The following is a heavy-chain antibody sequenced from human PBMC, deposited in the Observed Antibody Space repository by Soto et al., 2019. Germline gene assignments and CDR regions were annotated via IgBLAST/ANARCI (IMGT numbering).Heavy chain of an antibody. Sequence: QLQLQESGPGLVKPSETLSLTCTVSGGSISSSSYYWGWIRQPPGKGLEWIGSIYYSGSTYYNPSLKSRVTISVDTSKNQFSLKLSSVTAADTAVYYCASPKKRIQLWPTIDYWGQGTLVTVSS. V-gene: IGHV4-39*01. CDR3: ASPKKRIQLWPTIDY. CDR2: IYYSGST. J-gene: IGHJ4*02. D-gene: IGHD5-18*01. CDR1: GGSISSSSYY.